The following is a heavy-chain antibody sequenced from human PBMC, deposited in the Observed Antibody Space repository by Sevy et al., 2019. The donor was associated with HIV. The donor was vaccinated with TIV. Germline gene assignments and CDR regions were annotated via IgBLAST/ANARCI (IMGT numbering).Heavy chain of an antibody. D-gene: IGHD5-18*01. J-gene: IGHJ5*01. CDR1: RFTFSTYW. CDR2: MTQDGSEK. V-gene: IGHV3-7*01. CDR3: VREGVRGYSYSLDS. Sequence: GGSLRLSCAASRFTFSTYWMNWVRQAPGKGLEWVATMTQDGSEKDYLDSVKGRFTISRDNVKNSLYLQMNSLRGEDTAVYYCVREGVRGYSYSLDSWGQGTLVTVSS.